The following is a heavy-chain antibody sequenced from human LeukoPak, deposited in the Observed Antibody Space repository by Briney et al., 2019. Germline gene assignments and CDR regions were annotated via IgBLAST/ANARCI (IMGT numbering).Heavy chain of an antibody. CDR3: AKDLVRGVNRAYYYYGMDV. CDR1: GFSFSTYA. J-gene: IGHJ6*02. CDR2: ISYDGSNK. V-gene: IGHV3-30*18. D-gene: IGHD3-10*02. Sequence: GGSLRLSCAASGFSFSTYAMNWVRQAPGKGLEGVAVISYDGSNKYYADSVKGRFTISRDNSKNTLYLQMNSLRAEDTAVYYCAKDLVRGVNRAYYYYGMDVWGQGTTVTVSS.